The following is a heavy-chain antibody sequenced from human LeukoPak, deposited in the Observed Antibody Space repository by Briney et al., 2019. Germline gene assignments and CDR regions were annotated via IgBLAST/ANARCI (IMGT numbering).Heavy chain of an antibody. V-gene: IGHV3-30*02. J-gene: IGHJ4*02. CDR1: GFTFSNYG. Sequence: GGSLRLSCAASGFTFSNYGMHWVRQAPGKGLEWLAFMRYDGSNTRYADSVKGRFTISRDNSKNTLFLQMNSLRSEDTALYYCARDRGSTDFDYWGQGTLVTVSS. D-gene: IGHD3-16*01. CDR3: ARDRGSTDFDY. CDR2: MRYDGSNT.